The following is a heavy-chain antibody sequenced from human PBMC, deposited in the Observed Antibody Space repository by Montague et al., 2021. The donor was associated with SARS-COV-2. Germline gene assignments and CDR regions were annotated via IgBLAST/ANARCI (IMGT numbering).Heavy chain of an antibody. J-gene: IGHJ5*02. V-gene: IGHV4-61*02. Sequence: TLSLTCTVSGGSISSGSYYWSWIRQPAGKGLEWIGRIYTSGXTXYXXXXKXRVTISVDTSKNQFSLKLSSVTAADTAVYYCARVSRITIFGVVGWFDPWGQGTLVTVSS. CDR3: ARVSRITIFGVVGWFDP. CDR1: GGSISSGSYY. D-gene: IGHD3-3*01. CDR2: IYTSGXT.